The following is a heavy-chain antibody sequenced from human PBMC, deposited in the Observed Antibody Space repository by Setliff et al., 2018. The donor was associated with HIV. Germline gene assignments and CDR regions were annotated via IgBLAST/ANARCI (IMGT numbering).Heavy chain of an antibody. J-gene: IGHJ4*02. CDR1: GYMFTSYG. CDR3: ARDMDYSNPDY. Sequence: GASVKVSCKASGYMFTSYGIGWVRQAPGQGLEWMGWISTYNGDTNYAPQFQGRVSVTTDTATGTVHMELRSLRSDDTAMYYCARDMDYSNPDYWGQGTLVTVSS. V-gene: IGHV1-18*01. CDR2: ISTYNGDT. D-gene: IGHD4-4*01.